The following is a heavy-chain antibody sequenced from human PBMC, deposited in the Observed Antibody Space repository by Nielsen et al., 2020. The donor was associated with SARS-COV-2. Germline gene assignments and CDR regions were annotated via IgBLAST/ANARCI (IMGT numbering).Heavy chain of an antibody. CDR1: GYTFTSYA. CDR3: AREEDSSGNSFDY. CDR2: MNPNSGNT. J-gene: IGHJ4*02. V-gene: IGHV1-8*02. D-gene: IGHD3-22*01. Sequence: ASVKVSCKASGYTFTSYAMHWVRQAPGQRLEWMGWMNPNSGNTGYAQKFQGRVTMTRNTSISTAYMELSSLRSEDTAVYYCAREEDSSGNSFDYWGQGTLVTVSS.